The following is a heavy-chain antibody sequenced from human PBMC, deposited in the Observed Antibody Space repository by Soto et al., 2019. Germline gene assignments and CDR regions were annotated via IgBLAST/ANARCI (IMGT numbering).Heavy chain of an antibody. CDR1: GYSFTSYW. Sequence: PRGSLRSSCKGSGYSFTSYWISCVRQMPGKGLEWMGRIDPSDSYTNYSPSFQGHVTISADKSISTAYLQWSSLKASDTAMYYCARWQRGFSVLYGGALDYQYGRYVRGQRNTVTVS. J-gene: IGHJ6*02. D-gene: IGHD5-12*01. CDR2: IDPSDSYT. V-gene: IGHV5-10-1*01. CDR3: ARWQRGFSVLYGGALDYQYGRYV.